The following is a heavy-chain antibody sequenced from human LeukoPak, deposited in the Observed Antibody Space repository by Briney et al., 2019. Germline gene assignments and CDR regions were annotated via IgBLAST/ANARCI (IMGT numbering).Heavy chain of an antibody. D-gene: IGHD3-22*01. V-gene: IGHV3-23*01. CDR1: GFTFSSYA. J-gene: IGHJ4*02. Sequence: GGSLRLSCAASGFTFSSYAMRWVRQAPGKGLEWVSAISPSSGTFYADSVKGRFTISRDNSKNTLYLQMSSLRAEGTAVYYCARPQSSSGYYWPFDDWGQGTLVTVSS. CDR2: ISPSSGT. CDR3: ARPQSSSGYYWPFDD.